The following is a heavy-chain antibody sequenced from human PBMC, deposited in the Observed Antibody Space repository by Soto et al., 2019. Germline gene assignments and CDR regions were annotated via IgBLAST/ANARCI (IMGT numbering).Heavy chain of an antibody. D-gene: IGHD6-13*01. CDR2: IGATGGST. CDR3: AKAPRAAAGTPYYYYGMDV. CDR1: GFTFSSYA. V-gene: IGHV3-23*01. Sequence: EVQLLESGGGLVQPGGSLRLSCAASGFTFSSYAMSWVRQAPGKGLEWVSAIGATGGSTYYADSVKGRFTISRDNSKNTLYLQMNSLRAEDTAVYYCAKAPRAAAGTPYYYYGMDVWGQGTTVTVSS. J-gene: IGHJ6*02.